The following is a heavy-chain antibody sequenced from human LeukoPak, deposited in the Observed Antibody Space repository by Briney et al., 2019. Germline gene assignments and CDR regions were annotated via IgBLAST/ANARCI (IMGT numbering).Heavy chain of an antibody. CDR3: AKASHSRYCSGGSCYFDY. CDR1: GFTFDDYA. CDR2: ISWNSGII. Sequence: SLRLSCVASGFTFDDYAMHWVRQAPGKGLEWVSGISWNSGIIGHADSVKGRFTISRDNAKNSLYLQMNSLRAEDTALYYCAKASHSRYCSGGSCYFDYWGQGTLVPVSS. V-gene: IGHV3-9*01. D-gene: IGHD2-15*01. J-gene: IGHJ4*02.